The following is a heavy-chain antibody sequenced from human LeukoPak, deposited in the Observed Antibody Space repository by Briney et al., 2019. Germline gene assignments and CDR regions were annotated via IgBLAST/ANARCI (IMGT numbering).Heavy chain of an antibody. CDR1: GFTFDDYS. CDR3: AKDSGGVDY. D-gene: IGHD3-10*01. CDR2: ISWDGGGT. Sequence: HPGGPRRLSCAASGFTFDDYSMHWVRQGPGKGLEWVSVISWDGGGTSYADSVKGRFTISRDNSENSLYLQMNSLRSEDSALYYCAKDSGGVDYWGQGTLVTVSS. V-gene: IGHV3-43*01. J-gene: IGHJ4*02.